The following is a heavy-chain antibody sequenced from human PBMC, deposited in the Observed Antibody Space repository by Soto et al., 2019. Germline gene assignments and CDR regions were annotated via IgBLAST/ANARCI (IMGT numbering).Heavy chain of an antibody. CDR1: GFDFGSFG. Sequence: SVKVSCKASGFDFGSFGIQFLRQTRGQGLEWIGWIVVGTGSTNYARNFQGRVAISRDMSATTAYMDLYNLKSDDTAVYFCSVDHPHMAIGWPAWGQGSKVTVS. CDR2: IVVGTGST. V-gene: IGHV1-58*02. J-gene: IGHJ6*02. D-gene: IGHD2-21*01. CDR3: SVDHPHMAIGWPA.